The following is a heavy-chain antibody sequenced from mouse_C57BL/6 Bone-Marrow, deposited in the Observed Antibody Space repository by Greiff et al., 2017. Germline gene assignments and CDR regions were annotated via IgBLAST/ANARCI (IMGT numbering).Heavy chain of an antibody. CDR2: ISSGSSTI. Sequence: EVHLVESGGGLVKPGGSLKLSCAASGFTFSDYGMHWVRQAPEKGLEWVAYISSGSSTIYYADTVKGRFTISRDNAKNTLFLQMTSLRSEDTAMYYCARPQLGPHYFDYWGQGTTLTVSS. V-gene: IGHV5-17*01. CDR1: GFTFSDYG. D-gene: IGHD4-1*02. J-gene: IGHJ2*01. CDR3: ARPQLGPHYFDY.